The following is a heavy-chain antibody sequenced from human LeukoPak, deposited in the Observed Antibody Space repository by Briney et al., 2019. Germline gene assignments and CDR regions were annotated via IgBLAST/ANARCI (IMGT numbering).Heavy chain of an antibody. V-gene: IGHV3-23*01. CDR3: APRVVGSAPFDY. J-gene: IGHJ4*02. CDR2: ISGSGGNT. CDR1: GFTFNNYA. Sequence: GGSLRLSCAASGFTFNNYAMNWVRQAPGKGLEWVSSISGSGGNTYYADSVKGRFTISRDNSKNTLYLQMNNLRAEDTAVYYCAPRVVGSAPFDYWGQGTLVTVSS. D-gene: IGHD2-15*01.